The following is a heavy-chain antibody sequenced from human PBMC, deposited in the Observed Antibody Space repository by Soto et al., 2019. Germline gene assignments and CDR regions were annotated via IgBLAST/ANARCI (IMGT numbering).Heavy chain of an antibody. CDR2: INTDGSST. CDR1: GFTFSLYW. D-gene: IGHD2-21*02. V-gene: IGHV3-74*01. Sequence: EVQLVESGGGLVQPGGSLRLSCAASGFTFSLYWMHWVRQVPGKGLVWVSRINTDGSSTNYADSVKGRFTISRENAKNTVYLQINSLRAEDTAVYYCASAGLVVTDYWGQGTLVTVSS. CDR3: ASAGLVVTDY. J-gene: IGHJ4*02.